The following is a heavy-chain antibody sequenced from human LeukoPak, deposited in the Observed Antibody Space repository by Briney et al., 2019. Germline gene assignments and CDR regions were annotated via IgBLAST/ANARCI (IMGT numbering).Heavy chain of an antibody. J-gene: IGHJ4*02. D-gene: IGHD4-23*01. CDR3: ARDPIKRSSVAPLDY. V-gene: IGHV1-2*02. Sequence: GASVKVSCKASGYTFTVYYMHWVRQAPGQGLERMGVINTNSGGTNYAQKFYVRVTMTRDTSIGTAYMSLRMIRSRDEAVAYCARDPIKRSSVAPLDYWGQGTLVTVSS. CDR2: INTNSGGT. CDR1: GYTFTVYY.